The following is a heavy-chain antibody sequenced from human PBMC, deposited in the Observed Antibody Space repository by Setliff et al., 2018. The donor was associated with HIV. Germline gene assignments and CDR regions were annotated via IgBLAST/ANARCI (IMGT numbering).Heavy chain of an antibody. CDR3: AAVPWGHSSLIIDH. CDR2: IGGHGSIK. CDR1: GFIFSSYE. D-gene: IGHD3-16*01. J-gene: IGHJ4*02. Sequence: GESLKISCAASGFIFSSYEMNWVRQAPGKGLEWISYIGGHGSIKHYADSVKGRFTISRDNAKNSVYLQMHSLRVEDTAVYYCAAVPWGHSSLIIDHWGQGTPVTVSS. V-gene: IGHV3-48*03.